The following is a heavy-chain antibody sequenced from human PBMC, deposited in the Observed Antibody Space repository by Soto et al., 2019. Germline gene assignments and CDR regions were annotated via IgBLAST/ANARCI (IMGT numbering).Heavy chain of an antibody. CDR1: GGSISSSSYF. J-gene: IGHJ5*02. Sequence: SETLSLTCSVSGGSISSSSYFWGWIRQPPGKGLEWIGSMYYSGSTYYNPSLKSRVTISVDTSKNQFSLKLSSVTAADTAVYYCARVGGINWFDPWGQGTLVTVSS. CDR3: ARVGGINWFDP. V-gene: IGHV4-39*07. CDR2: MYYSGST.